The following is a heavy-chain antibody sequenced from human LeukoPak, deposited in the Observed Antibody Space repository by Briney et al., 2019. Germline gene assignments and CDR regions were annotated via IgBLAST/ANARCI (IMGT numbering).Heavy chain of an antibody. Sequence: SETLSLTCGVSGGSIDITNYWSWVRQAPGKGLEWIGEISHDGTTNYNPSLRSRVAMSLDRANNQFSLSLTSVTAADTTVYYCTREDRPFCPFAYWGQGVLVTVSS. V-gene: IGHV4-4*02. J-gene: IGHJ4*02. CDR1: GGSIDITNY. CDR2: ISHDGTT. D-gene: IGHD3-22*01. CDR3: TREDRPFCPFAY.